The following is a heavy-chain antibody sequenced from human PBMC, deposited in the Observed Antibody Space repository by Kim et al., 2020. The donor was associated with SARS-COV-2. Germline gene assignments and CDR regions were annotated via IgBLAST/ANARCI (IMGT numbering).Heavy chain of an antibody. Sequence: GGSLRLSCAVSGFTVSSNYMSWVRQAPGKGLEWVSVIYSDGATYYADSVKGRFTISRDNSKNTLYLLLNSLRAEDTAVYYCARGYRRLSSWYGLDYWGQGTLVTVSS. CDR3: ARGYRRLSSWYGLDY. CDR1: GFTVSSNY. CDR2: IYSDGAT. V-gene: IGHV3-53*01. J-gene: IGHJ4*02. D-gene: IGHD6-13*01.